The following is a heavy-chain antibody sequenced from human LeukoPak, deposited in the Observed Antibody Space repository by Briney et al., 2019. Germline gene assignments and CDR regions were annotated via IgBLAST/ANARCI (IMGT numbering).Heavy chain of an antibody. D-gene: IGHD2-2*01. J-gene: IGHJ3*02. CDR2: ISAYNGNT. V-gene: IGHV1-18*01. CDR3: ARDRPRYCSSTSCRGGLDAFDI. CDR1: GYTFTSYG. Sequence: GASVKVSCKASGYTFTSYGISWVRQAPGQGLGWMGWISAYNGNTNYAQKLQGRVTMTTDTSTSTAYMELRSLRSDDTAVYYCARDRPRYCSSTSCRGGLDAFDIWGQGTMVTVSS.